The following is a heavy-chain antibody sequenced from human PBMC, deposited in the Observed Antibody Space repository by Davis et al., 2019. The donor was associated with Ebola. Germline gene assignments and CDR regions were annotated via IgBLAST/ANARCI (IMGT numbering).Heavy chain of an antibody. V-gene: IGHV1-8*01. D-gene: IGHD3-3*01. CDR2: MNPNSGSA. Sequence: AASVKVSCQASGYTFTSNDINWVRQASGQGLEWMGWMNPNSGSAGYAQKFQGRVTMTRNNSINTAYMELRSLRSEDTAVYYCARQARGSYDFWRGYVFDTWGLGTLVTVSS. CDR3: ARQARGSYDFWRGYVFDT. J-gene: IGHJ4*02. CDR1: GYTFTSND.